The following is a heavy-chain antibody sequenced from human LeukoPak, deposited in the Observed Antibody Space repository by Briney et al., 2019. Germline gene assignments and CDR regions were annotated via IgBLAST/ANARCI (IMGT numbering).Heavy chain of an antibody. CDR1: GFTFSNFA. D-gene: IGHD3-3*01. CDR3: ARDWSGYYSVY. J-gene: IGHJ4*02. Sequence: GGSLRLSCATSGFTFSNFATHWVRQAPGKGLEWVAAILYDGSDQYYGESVKGRFTISRDNSRNTLYLQMNSLRAEDTAVYYCARDWSGYYSVYWGQGTLVTVSS. V-gene: IGHV3-30*04. CDR2: ILYDGSDQ.